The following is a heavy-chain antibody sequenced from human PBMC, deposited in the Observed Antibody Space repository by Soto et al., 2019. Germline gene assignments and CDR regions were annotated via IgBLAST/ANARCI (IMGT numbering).Heavy chain of an antibody. CDR3: VGGQYYFDY. V-gene: IGHV3-30*03. CDR1: GFPFTSYG. CDR2: ISYDGSDK. J-gene: IGHJ4*02. Sequence: QVQLVESGGGVVQPGRSLRLSCAASGFPFTSYGMHWVREGPDKGLEWVAIISYDGSDKYYADSVKGRFTISRDNSKNPRYLQVNRLRPEDTALYYCVGGQYYFDYRGQGTLVIVSS. D-gene: IGHD3-10*01.